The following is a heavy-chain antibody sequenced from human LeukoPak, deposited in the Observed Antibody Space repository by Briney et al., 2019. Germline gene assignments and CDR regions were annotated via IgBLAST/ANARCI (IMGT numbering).Heavy chain of an antibody. Sequence: PGGSLRLSCAASGFTFSNYAMSWVRQAPGKGLEWVSVISGSGATTYYADSVEGRFTISRDNSKNTLYLQVDSLRAEDTAVYYCAKGLWGAYYYGMDVWGQGTMVTVSS. CDR1: GFTFSNYA. CDR2: ISGSGATT. J-gene: IGHJ6*02. D-gene: IGHD3-16*01. V-gene: IGHV3-23*01. CDR3: AKGLWGAYYYGMDV.